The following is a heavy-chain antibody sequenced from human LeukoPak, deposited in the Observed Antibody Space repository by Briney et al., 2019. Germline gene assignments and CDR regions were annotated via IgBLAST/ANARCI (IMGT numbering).Heavy chain of an antibody. CDR3: ARDGSHYDSSGNYPGAFDI. CDR2: IYYSGSA. V-gene: IGHV4-59*12. D-gene: IGHD3-22*01. Sequence: SETLSLTCTVSGGSISSYYWSWIRQPPGKGLEWIGYIYYSGSANYNPSLKSRVTMSVDTSKNQFSLKLSSVTAADTAVYYCARDGSHYDSSGNYPGAFDIWGQGTMVTVSS. CDR1: GGSISSYY. J-gene: IGHJ3*02.